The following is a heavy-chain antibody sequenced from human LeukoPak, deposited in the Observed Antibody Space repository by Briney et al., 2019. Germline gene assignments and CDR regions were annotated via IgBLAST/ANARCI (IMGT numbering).Heavy chain of an antibody. V-gene: IGHV4-61*02. CDR2: IYTSGST. D-gene: IGHD6-19*01. CDR3: ARGSYSSGWMSSDY. CDR1: GGSISSGSYY. Sequence: PSETLSLTCAVSGGSISSGSYYWSWIRQPAGKGLEWIGRIYTSGSTNYNPSLKSRVTISVDTSKNQFSLKLSSVTAADTAVYYCARGSYSSGWMSSDYWGKGTLVTVSS. J-gene: IGHJ4*02.